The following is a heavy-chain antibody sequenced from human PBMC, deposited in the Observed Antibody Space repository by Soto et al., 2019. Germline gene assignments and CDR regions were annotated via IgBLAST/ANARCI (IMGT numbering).Heavy chain of an antibody. CDR3: ARDLGYYASSGYFDY. D-gene: IGHD3-22*01. J-gene: IGHJ4*02. CDR1: GFTFSDYY. Sequence: QVQLVESGGGLVKPGGSLRLSCAASGFTFSDYYMSWIRQAPGKGLEWVSYIDSSGRIIYYADSVKGRFTISRDNAKNSLYLQMNSLRVEDTAVYYCARDLGYYASSGYFDYWGQGTMVNVSS. V-gene: IGHV3-11*01. CDR2: IDSSGRII.